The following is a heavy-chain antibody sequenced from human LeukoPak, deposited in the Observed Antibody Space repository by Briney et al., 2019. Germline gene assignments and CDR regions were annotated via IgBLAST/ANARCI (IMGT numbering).Heavy chain of an antibody. CDR3: ARHIHSEGVSSGYYVFDY. CDR1: GFTFSSYS. Sequence: GSLRLSCAASGFTFSSYSMNWVRQPPGKGLEWIGSIYYSGSTYYNPSLKSRVTISVDTSKNQFSLKLSSVTTADTAVYYCARHIHSEGVSSGYYVFDYWGQGTLVTVSS. CDR2: IYYSGST. V-gene: IGHV4-39*01. J-gene: IGHJ4*02. D-gene: IGHD3-22*01.